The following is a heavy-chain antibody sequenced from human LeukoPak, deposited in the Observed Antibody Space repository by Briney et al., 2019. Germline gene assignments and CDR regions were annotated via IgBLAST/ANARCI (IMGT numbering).Heavy chain of an antibody. CDR3: ARVVTMVRGVIITGYFDY. CDR2: IYYSGST. Sequence: SETLSLTCTVSGGSISSSSYYWGWIRQPPGKGLERIGSIYYSGSTYYNPSLKSRVTISVDTSKNQFSLKLSSVTAADTAVYYCARVVTMVRGVIITGYFDYWGQGTLVTVSS. V-gene: IGHV4-39*07. J-gene: IGHJ4*02. CDR1: GGSISSSSYY. D-gene: IGHD3-10*01.